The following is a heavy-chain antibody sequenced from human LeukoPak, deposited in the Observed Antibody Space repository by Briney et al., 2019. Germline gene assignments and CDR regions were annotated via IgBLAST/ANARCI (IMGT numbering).Heavy chain of an antibody. V-gene: IGHV4-61*02. CDR2: ILTTGSA. CDR1: GAAINSGPYY. J-gene: IGHJ6*03. CDR3: ARELVAPRPHNDYYFYMDV. Sequence: SETLSLTCVVSGAAINSGPYYWTWIRQPAGKGLEWIGRILTTGSANYNPSLKSRVSISLDTSKKQFSLNLTSVTAADTAVYFCARELVAPRPHNDYYFYMDVWGKGTTVTVSS. D-gene: IGHD5-12*01.